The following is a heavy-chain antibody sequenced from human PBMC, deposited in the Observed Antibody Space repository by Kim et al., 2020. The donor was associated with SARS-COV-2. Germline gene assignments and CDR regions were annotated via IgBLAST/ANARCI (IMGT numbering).Heavy chain of an antibody. J-gene: IGHJ4*02. CDR2: ISYDGSNK. V-gene: IGHV3-30*18. CDR1: GFTFSSYG. D-gene: IGHD6-6*01. CDR3: AKDAYSSSSEGPY. Sequence: GGSLRLSCAASGFTFSSYGMHWVRQAPGKGLEWVAVISYDGSNKYYADSVKGRFTISRDNSKNTLYLQMNSLRAEDTAVYYCAKDAYSSSSEGPYWGQGTLVTVSS.